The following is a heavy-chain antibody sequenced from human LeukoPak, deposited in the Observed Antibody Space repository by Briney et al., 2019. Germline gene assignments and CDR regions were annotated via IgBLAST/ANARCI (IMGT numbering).Heavy chain of an antibody. Sequence: SETLSLTCAVYGGSFSGYYWSWIRQPPGKGLEWTGEINHSGSTNYNPSLKSRVTISVDTSKNQFSLKLSSVTAADTAVYYCARGRRILQGTVSYYFDYWGQGTLVTVSS. J-gene: IGHJ4*02. V-gene: IGHV4-34*01. CDR1: GGSFSGYY. CDR2: INHSGST. D-gene: IGHD2-15*01. CDR3: ARGRRILQGTVSYYFDY.